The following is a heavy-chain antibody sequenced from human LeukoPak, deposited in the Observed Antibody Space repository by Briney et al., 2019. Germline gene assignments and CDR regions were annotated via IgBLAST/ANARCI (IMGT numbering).Heavy chain of an antibody. Sequence: GGSLRLSCAASGFTFSSYAMNWVRQAPGKGLEWVSAISGSGGNTYYADSVKGRFTISRDTAKNTLYLQMNSLRAEDTAVYYCARTPSMRYVGDAFDIWGQGTKVIVSS. D-gene: IGHD4-23*01. CDR3: ARTPSMRYVGDAFDI. CDR1: GFTFSSYA. V-gene: IGHV3-23*01. J-gene: IGHJ3*02. CDR2: ISGSGGNT.